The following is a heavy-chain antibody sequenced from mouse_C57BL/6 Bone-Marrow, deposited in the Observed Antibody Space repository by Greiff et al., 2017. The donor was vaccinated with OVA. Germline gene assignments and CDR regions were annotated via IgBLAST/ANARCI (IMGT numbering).Heavy chain of an antibody. V-gene: IGHV14-3*01. J-gene: IGHJ4*01. CDR1: GFNIKNTY. CDR3: ASYYYGGCAMDY. Sequence: EVQLQQSVAELVRPGASVKLSCTASGFNIKNTYMHWVKQRPEQGLEWIGRIDPANGNTTYDPKFQGKATLTADTSSNTAYLQLSRLTSEDTAIYYCASYYYGGCAMDYWGQGTSVTVSS. CDR2: IDPANGNT. D-gene: IGHD1-1*01.